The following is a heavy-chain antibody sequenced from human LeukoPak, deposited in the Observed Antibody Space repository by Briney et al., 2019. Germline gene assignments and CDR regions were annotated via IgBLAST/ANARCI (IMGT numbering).Heavy chain of an antibody. CDR2: ISGSGGST. V-gene: IGHV3-23*01. CDR1: GFTFSDHY. D-gene: IGHD2-15*01. J-gene: IGHJ4*02. CDR3: AKVVDCSGGSCPFDY. Sequence: PGGSLRLSCAASGFTFSDHYMDWVRQAPGKGLEWVSSISGSGGSTYSADSVKGRFTISRDNSKNTLYLQMNSLRAEDTAVYYCAKVVDCSGGSCPFDYWGQGTLVTVSS.